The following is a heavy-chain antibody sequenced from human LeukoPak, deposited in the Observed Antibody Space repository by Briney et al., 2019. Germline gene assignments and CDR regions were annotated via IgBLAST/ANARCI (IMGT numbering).Heavy chain of an antibody. CDR3: ARGTYYDFWSGYLERDYYYYGMDV. D-gene: IGHD3-3*01. CDR1: GFTFSSYG. J-gene: IGHJ6*02. CDR2: IWYDGSNK. Sequence: GGSLRLSCAASGFTFSSYGMHWVRQAPGKGLEWVAVIWYDGSNKYYADSVKGRSTISRDNSKNTLYLQMNSLRAEDTAVYYCARGTYYDFWSGYLERDYYYYGMDVWGQGTTVTVSS. V-gene: IGHV3-33*01.